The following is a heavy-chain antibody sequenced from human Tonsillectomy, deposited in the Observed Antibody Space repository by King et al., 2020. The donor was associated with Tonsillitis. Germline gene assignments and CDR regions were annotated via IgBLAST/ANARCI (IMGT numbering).Heavy chain of an antibody. CDR2: IKQDGSEK. CDR1: GFTFSSYW. V-gene: IGHV3-7*04. CDR3: ARDPRLDLAAAGLNWFDP. D-gene: IGHD6-13*01. Sequence: VQLVESGGGLVQPGGSLRLSCAASGFTFSSYWMSWVRQAPGKGLEWVANIKQDGSEKYYVDSVKGRFTITRDNAKNSLYLQMNSLRAEDTAVYDCARDPRLDLAAAGLNWFDPWGQGTLVTVSS. J-gene: IGHJ5*02.